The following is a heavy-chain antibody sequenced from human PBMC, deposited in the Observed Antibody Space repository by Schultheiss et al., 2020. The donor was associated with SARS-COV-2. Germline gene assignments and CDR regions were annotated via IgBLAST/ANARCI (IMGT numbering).Heavy chain of an antibody. CDR2: IFYSGNT. Sequence: SETLSLTCTVSGGSISSGVYYWDWVRQPPGKALEWIGSIFYSGNTFYSPSLQSRVTISVDTSKNHFSLKLSSVTAADTAVYYCARGRYDYVWGSYRNNWFDPWGQGTLVTVSS. V-gene: IGHV4-39*02. CDR1: GGSISSGVYY. D-gene: IGHD3-16*02. J-gene: IGHJ5*02. CDR3: ARGRYDYVWGSYRNNWFDP.